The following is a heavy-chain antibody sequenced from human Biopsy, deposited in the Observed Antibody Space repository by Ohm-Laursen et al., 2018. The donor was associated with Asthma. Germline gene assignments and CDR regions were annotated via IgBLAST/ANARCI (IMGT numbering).Heavy chain of an antibody. J-gene: IGHJ6*02. CDR1: GYTFNSAG. V-gene: IGHV1-18*01. Sequence: SSVKVSCKASGYTFNSAGITWVRQAPGQGLEWMGWISVYNGNTKVAQKLQDGVTMITDTSTSTAYMELRSLRSDDTAVYFCARAVDYSHYYGIDVWGQGTTVTVS. D-gene: IGHD3-10*01. CDR2: ISVYNGNT. CDR3: ARAVDYSHYYGIDV.